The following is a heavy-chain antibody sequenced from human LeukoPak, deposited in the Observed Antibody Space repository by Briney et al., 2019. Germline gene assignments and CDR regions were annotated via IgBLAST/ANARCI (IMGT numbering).Heavy chain of an antibody. Sequence: GGSLRLSCAASGFTFSSSWMHWVRQAPGKGLVWVSRINSDGSTTTYADSVKGRFTISRDNAKNTLYLQMSSLRADDTAVYYCGRALGSPLDFWGQGTLVTVSS. CDR3: GRALGSPLDF. D-gene: IGHD1-26*01. J-gene: IGHJ4*02. V-gene: IGHV3-74*01. CDR2: INSDGSTT. CDR1: GFTFSSSW.